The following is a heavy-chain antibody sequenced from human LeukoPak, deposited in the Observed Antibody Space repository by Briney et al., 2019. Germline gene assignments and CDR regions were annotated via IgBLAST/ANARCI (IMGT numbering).Heavy chain of an antibody. Sequence: AGGSLRLSCAASGFTFSSYAMSWVRQAPGKGLEWVSGISGSGGGTDYVDSVKGRFTISRDNSKNTVNLQMNSLRVEDTAVYFCAKDRVLVAYDYWGQGTLVTVSS. V-gene: IGHV3-23*01. J-gene: IGHJ4*02. D-gene: IGHD4/OR15-4a*01. CDR3: AKDRVLVAYDY. CDR2: ISGSGGGT. CDR1: GFTFSSYA.